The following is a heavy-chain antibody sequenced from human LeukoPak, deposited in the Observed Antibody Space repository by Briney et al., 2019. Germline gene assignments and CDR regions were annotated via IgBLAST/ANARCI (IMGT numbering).Heavy chain of an antibody. CDR3: ARVRGWHYYDSSGAFDY. Sequence: ASVKVSCKASGGTFISYAISWVRQAPGQGLEWRGGIIPIFGTANYAQKFQGRVTITTDESTSTAYMELSSLRSDDTAVYYCARVRGWHYYDSSGAFDYWGQGTLVTVSS. CDR2: IIPIFGTA. J-gene: IGHJ4*02. CDR1: GGTFISYA. D-gene: IGHD3-22*01. V-gene: IGHV1-69*05.